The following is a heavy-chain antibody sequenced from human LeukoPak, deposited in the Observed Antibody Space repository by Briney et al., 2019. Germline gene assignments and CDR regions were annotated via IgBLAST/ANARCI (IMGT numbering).Heavy chain of an antibody. CDR1: GDSVSSNSVA. V-gene: IGHV6-1*01. CDR3: ARETINYFDY. Sequence: SQTLSLTCGISGDSVSSNSVAWNWIRQSPSRGLEWLGRTYYRSKWYNDYAVSVKSRIIINPDTSKNQFSLQLNSVTPEDTAVYYCARETINYFDYWGQGTLVTVSS. J-gene: IGHJ4*02. D-gene: IGHD4/OR15-4a*01. CDR2: TYYRSKWYN.